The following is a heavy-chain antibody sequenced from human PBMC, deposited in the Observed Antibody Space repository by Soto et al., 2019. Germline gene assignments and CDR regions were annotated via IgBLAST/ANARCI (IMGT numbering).Heavy chain of an antibody. CDR1: GGSISSGGYS. J-gene: IGHJ5*02. D-gene: IGHD3-16*01. V-gene: IGHV4-61*08. CDR3: ARLGAQEIDP. CDR2: IYYSGST. Sequence: PSETLSLTCAVSGGSISSGGYSWSWIRQPPGKGLEWIGYIYYSGSTNYNPSLKSRVTISVDTSKNQFSLKLSSVTAADTAVYYCARLGAQEIDPWGQGTLVTVSS.